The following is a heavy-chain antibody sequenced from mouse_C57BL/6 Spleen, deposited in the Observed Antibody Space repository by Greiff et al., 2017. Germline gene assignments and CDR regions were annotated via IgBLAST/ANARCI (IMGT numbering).Heavy chain of an antibody. Sequence: DVQLQELGPGLVKPSQSLSLTCSVTGYSITSGYYWNWIRQFPGNKLEWMGYISYDGSNNYNPSLQNLISITRDTSKNQFFLKLNSVTTEDTATYYCASDDYGSSWFAYWGQGTLVTVSA. CDR2: ISYDGSN. J-gene: IGHJ3*01. V-gene: IGHV3-6*01. CDR1: GYSITSGYY. CDR3: ASDDYGSSWFAY. D-gene: IGHD1-1*01.